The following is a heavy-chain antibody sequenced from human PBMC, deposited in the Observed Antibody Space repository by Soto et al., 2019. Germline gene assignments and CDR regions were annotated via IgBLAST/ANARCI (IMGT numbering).Heavy chain of an antibody. V-gene: IGHV3-30-3*01. Sequence: QVQLVESGGGVVQPGGSLRLSCAASGLTFINYPMHWVRQAPGKGLEWVAVMSSDGSNRYYADSVKGRFTISRDTSKNTVLLQMSSLSTEDTAVYYCARATKGDARRGGRKFDPWGQGTLVTVSS. D-gene: IGHD1-26*01. CDR2: MSSDGSNR. J-gene: IGHJ5*02. CDR1: GLTFINYP. CDR3: ARATKGDARRGGRKFDP.